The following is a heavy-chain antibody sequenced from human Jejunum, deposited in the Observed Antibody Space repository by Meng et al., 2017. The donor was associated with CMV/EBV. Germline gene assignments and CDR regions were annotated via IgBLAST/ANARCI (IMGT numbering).Heavy chain of an antibody. CDR2: TYYRSKWYS. J-gene: IGHJ4*02. V-gene: IGHV6-1*01. CDR1: GGSVSSTPVA. D-gene: IGHD6-13*01. Sequence: QLQQSRPGLVTPSQTLSLTSATSGGSVSSTPVAWNWIMLSPSRGREWLGRTYYRSKWYSEYTVSVRSRISITPDTSKNQFSLQLTSVTPDDTAVYYCARGEDSSLDCWGQGTLVTVSS. CDR3: ARGEDSSLDC.